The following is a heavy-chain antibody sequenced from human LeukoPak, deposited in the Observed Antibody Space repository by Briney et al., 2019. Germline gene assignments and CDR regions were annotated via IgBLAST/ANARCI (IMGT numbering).Heavy chain of an antibody. V-gene: IGHV3-21*01. CDR2: LSSSSSYI. J-gene: IGHJ5*02. D-gene: IGHD5-12*01. CDR1: GFTLSSYN. Sequence: PGGAPRLSCAAPGFTLSSYNMHWVRPAPGKGPEWGSSLSSSSSYIYYADSVKGRFTISRDNAKKSLFLQMNTLRAEDTAVYYCVASLIVATIVDWFDPWGQGTLVTVSS. CDR3: VASLIVATIVDWFDP.